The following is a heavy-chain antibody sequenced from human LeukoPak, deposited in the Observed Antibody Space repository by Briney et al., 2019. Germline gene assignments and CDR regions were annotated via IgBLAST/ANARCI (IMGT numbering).Heavy chain of an antibody. CDR1: GYTFTSYD. J-gene: IGHJ4*02. CDR2: MNPNSGNT. Sequence: ASVKVSCKASGYTFTSYDINWVRQATGQGLEWMGWMNPNSGNTGYAQKFQGRVTITRNTSISTAYMELSSLRSEDTAVYYCARFNTRRSGSSGWWTFDYWGQGTLVTVSS. CDR3: ARFNTRRSGSSGWWTFDY. D-gene: IGHD6-19*01. V-gene: IGHV1-8*01.